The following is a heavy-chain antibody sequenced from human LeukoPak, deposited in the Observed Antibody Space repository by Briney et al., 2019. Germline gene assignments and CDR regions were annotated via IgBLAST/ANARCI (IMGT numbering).Heavy chain of an antibody. Sequence: PGGSLRLSCVASGFTLSSHNINWVRQAPGKGLEWVSHISSSGSITYYGDSVKGRITISRDNAKNSVSLYMNSLRAEDSAVYYCAREHGIHDAFDIWGQGTMVTVSS. V-gene: IGHV3-48*01. CDR1: GFTLSSHN. CDR2: ISSSGSIT. J-gene: IGHJ3*02. CDR3: AREHGIHDAFDI. D-gene: IGHD5-24*01.